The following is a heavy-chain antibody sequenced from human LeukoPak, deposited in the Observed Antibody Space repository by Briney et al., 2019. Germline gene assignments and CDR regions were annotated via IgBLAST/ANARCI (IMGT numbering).Heavy chain of an antibody. CDR3: ARAASSSGYYSAFDY. V-gene: IGHV4-61*02. CDR1: GGSISSGSYY. CDR2: IYTSGST. D-gene: IGHD3-22*01. J-gene: IGHJ4*02. Sequence: SETLSLTCTVSGGSISSGSYYWSWIRQPAGKGLEWIGRIYTSGSTNYNPSLKSRVTISVDTSKNQFSLKLSSVTAADTAVYYCARAASSSGYYSAFDYWGQGTLVTVSS.